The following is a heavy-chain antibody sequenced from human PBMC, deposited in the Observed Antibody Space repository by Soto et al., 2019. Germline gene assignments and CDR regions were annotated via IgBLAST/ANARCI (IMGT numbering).Heavy chain of an antibody. Sequence: GGSLRLSCAASGFTFSSYGMHWVRQAPGKGLEWVAVISYDGSNKYYADSVKGRFTISRDNSKNTLYLQMNSLRAEDTAVYYCAKDLGYNWNYPYYYGMDVWGQGTSVTVSS. J-gene: IGHJ6*02. D-gene: IGHD1-7*01. V-gene: IGHV3-30*18. CDR1: GFTFSSYG. CDR3: AKDLGYNWNYPYYYGMDV. CDR2: ISYDGSNK.